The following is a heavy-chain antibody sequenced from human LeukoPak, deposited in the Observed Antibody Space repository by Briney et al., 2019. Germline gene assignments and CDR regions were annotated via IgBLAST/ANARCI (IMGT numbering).Heavy chain of an antibody. CDR1: GGTLSSHA. J-gene: IGHJ4*02. Sequence: GASVKVSCKASGGTLSSHAISWVRQAPGQGLEWMGGIIPIFGTTNYAQKFQGRVTISADESTNTAYMELSSLRSEDTAVYYCARDLVPYGSGNSMGVWGQGTLVTVSS. D-gene: IGHD3-10*01. CDR3: ARDLVPYGSGNSMGV. CDR2: IIPIFGTT. V-gene: IGHV1-69*13.